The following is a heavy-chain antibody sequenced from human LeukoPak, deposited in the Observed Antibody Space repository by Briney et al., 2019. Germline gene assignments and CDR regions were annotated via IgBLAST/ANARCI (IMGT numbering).Heavy chain of an antibody. V-gene: IGHV1-3*01. CDR3: ARGYSSGWYDY. CDR1: GYTYTSYA. CDR2: INAGNGNT. Sequence: ASVKVSCKASGYTYTSYAMHWVRQAPGQRLEWMGWINAGNGNTKYSQKFQGRVTITRDTSASTAYMELSSLRSEDTTVYYCARGYSSGWYDYWGQGTLVTVSS. D-gene: IGHD6-19*01. J-gene: IGHJ4*02.